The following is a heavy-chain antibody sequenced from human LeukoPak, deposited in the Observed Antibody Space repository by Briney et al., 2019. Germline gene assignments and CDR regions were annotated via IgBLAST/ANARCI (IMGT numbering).Heavy chain of an antibody. Sequence: GGSLRLSCAASGFTFTSYWMSWVRQAPGKGLDWVANIKEDGSDKYYVDSVKGRFTISRDNAKNSLYLQMNSLRAEDTAVYYCAREEGIYSYGYGRFDYWGQGTPVTVSS. J-gene: IGHJ4*02. CDR2: IKEDGSDK. CDR1: GFTFTSYW. D-gene: IGHD5-18*01. V-gene: IGHV3-7*01. CDR3: AREEGIYSYGYGRFDY.